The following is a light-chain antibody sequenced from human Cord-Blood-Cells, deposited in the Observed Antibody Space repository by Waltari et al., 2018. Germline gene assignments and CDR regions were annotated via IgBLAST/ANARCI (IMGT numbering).Light chain of an antibody. Sequence: QSALTQPASVSGSPGXXXXXXXTGTXSDVGGYNYVSWYQQNPGKAPKLMIYDVSNRPSGVSNRFSGSKSGNTASLTISGLQAEDEADYYCSSYTSSSTWVFGGGTKLTVL. CDR1: XSDVGGYNY. CDR2: DVS. V-gene: IGLV2-14*01. CDR3: SSYTSSSTWV. J-gene: IGLJ3*02.